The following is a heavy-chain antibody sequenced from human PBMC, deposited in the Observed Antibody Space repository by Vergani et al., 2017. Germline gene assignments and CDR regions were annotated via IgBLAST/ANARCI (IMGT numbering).Heavy chain of an antibody. J-gene: IGHJ6*03. D-gene: IGHD2-8*01. CDR2: IIPIFGTA. CDR1: GGTFSSYA. CDR3: ARSLFGNCTNGVCYPSSLYYYYYMDV. V-gene: IGHV1-69*12. Sequence: QVQLVQSGAEVKKPGSSVKVSCKASGGTFSSYAISWVRQAPGQGLEWMGGIIPIFGTANYAQKFQGRVTITADECTSTAYMERSSRRSEDTAVYYCARSLFGNCTNGVCYPSSLYYYYYMDVWGKGTTVTVSS.